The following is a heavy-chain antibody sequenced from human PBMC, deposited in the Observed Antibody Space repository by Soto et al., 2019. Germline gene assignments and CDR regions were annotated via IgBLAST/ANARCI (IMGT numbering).Heavy chain of an antibody. Sequence: QVQLVESGGGVVQPGRSLRLSCAASGFTFSSYAMHWVRQAPGKGLEWVAVISYDGSNKYYADSVKGRFTISRDNSKNTLYLQMNSLRAEDTAVYYCVGGPGHYYYYGMYVWGQGTTVTVSS. CDR2: ISYDGSNK. J-gene: IGHJ6*02. D-gene: IGHD3-16*01. V-gene: IGHV3-30-3*01. CDR3: VGGPGHYYYYGMYV. CDR1: GFTFSSYA.